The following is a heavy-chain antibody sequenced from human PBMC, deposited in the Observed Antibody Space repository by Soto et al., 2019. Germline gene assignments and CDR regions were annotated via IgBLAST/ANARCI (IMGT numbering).Heavy chain of an antibody. J-gene: IGHJ6*02. CDR1: GFTFSSYG. Sequence: GGSLRLSCAASGFTFSSYGMHWVRQAPGKGLEWVAVISYDGSNKYYADSVKGRFTISRDNSKNTLYLQMNSLRAEDTAVYYCAKDKTYSSGWYKEEDYYYGMDVWGQGTTVTVSS. V-gene: IGHV3-30*18. CDR2: ISYDGSNK. CDR3: AKDKTYSSGWYKEEDYYYGMDV. D-gene: IGHD6-19*01.